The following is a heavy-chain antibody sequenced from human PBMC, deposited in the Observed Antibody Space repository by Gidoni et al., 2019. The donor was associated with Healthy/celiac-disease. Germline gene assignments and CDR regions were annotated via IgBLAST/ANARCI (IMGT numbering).Heavy chain of an antibody. D-gene: IGHD4-17*01. V-gene: IGHV3-23*01. J-gene: IGHJ5*02. CDR2: ISGSGGST. Sequence: EVQLLESGGGLVQPGGSLRLSCAASGFPFGSYAMSWVRQAPGKGLEWVSAISGSGGSTYYADSVKGRFTISRDNSKNTLYLQMNSLRAEDTAVYYCAKGLDYGGNSWFDPWGQGTLVTVSS. CDR3: AKGLDYGGNSWFDP. CDR1: GFPFGSYA.